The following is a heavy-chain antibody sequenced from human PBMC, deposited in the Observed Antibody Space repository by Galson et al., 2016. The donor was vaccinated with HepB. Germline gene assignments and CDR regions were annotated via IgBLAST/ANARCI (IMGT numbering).Heavy chain of an antibody. V-gene: IGHV1-24*01. Sequence: SVKVSCKVSGYTLTQLSMHWVRQAPGKGLQWMGGFDPKDGETVFAQNFQGRVTMTEDSSTDTAYMDLSRLTSEDTAVYYYACLGINIAEEPPTTELYFEWWGQGTLVTVSS. J-gene: IGHJ4*02. CDR3: ACLGINIAEEPPTTELYFEW. CDR2: FDPKDGET. D-gene: IGHD3-9*01. CDR1: GYTLTQLS.